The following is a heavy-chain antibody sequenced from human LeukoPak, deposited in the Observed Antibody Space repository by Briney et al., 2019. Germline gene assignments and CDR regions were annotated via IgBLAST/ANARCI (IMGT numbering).Heavy chain of an antibody. Sequence: ASVKVSLTSSVYTFSINGISWVRQAPGQGLEWMGWISAYNGNTNYAQKLQGRVTMTTDTSTTTAYMELRCLRSDDTAVYYCARDRSRRAAGPASGEKLDDCGQATLVTVSS. CDR1: VYTFSING. CDR2: ISAYNGNT. D-gene: IGHD6-6*01. V-gene: IGHV1-18*01. CDR3: ARDRSRRAAGPASGEKLDD. J-gene: IGHJ4*02.